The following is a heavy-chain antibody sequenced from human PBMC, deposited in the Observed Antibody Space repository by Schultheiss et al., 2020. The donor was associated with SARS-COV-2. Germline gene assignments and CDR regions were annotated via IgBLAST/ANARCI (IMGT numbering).Heavy chain of an antibody. CDR1: GFTFSSYG. CDR3: AKPVTYSSAKNSLPMDV. CDR2: ISYDGSNK. Sequence: GGSLRLSCAASGFTFSSYGMHWVRQAPGKGLEWVAVISYDGSNKYYADSVKGRFTISSDNSKNTLYLQKNSLRAEDTAVYYCAKPVTYSSAKNSLPMDVWGQGTTVTVSS. D-gene: IGHD6-25*01. V-gene: IGHV3-30*18. J-gene: IGHJ6*01.